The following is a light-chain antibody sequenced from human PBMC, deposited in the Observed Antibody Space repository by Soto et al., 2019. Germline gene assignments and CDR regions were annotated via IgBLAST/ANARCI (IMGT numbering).Light chain of an antibody. CDR2: LGS. V-gene: IGKV2-28*01. CDR1: HRLLHSNGNIY. J-gene: IGKJ2*01. CDR3: MQALHSPYT. Sequence: VMTQSPPSLTVTPGQPASISCRSSHRLLHSNGNIYLDWNLQKPGQSPPLLIYLGSNRDSGVPDSVSGSGAGTDFTLKISRVEAEDVGVYYCMQALHSPYTFGQGTKLEIK.